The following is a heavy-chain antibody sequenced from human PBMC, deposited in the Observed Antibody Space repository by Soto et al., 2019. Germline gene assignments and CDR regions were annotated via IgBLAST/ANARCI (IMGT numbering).Heavy chain of an antibody. CDR2: IYHSGST. V-gene: IGHV4-4*02. CDR1: SGSISSSNW. D-gene: IGHD3-3*01. Sequence: SETLSLTCAVSSGSISSSNWWSWVRQPPGKGLEWIGEIYHSGSTNYNPSLKSRVTISVDKSKNQFSLKLSSVTAADTAVYYCARVKSGRAIFAPLFDYWGQGTLVTVSS. J-gene: IGHJ4*02. CDR3: ARVKSGRAIFAPLFDY.